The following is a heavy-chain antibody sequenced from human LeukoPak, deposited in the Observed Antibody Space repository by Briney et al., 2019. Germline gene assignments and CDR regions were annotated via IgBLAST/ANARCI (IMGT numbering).Heavy chain of an antibody. Sequence: SEALSLTCAVYGGSFSGYYRSWIRQPPGKGLEWIGEINHSGSTNYNPSLKSRVTISVDTSKNQFSLKLSSVTAADTAVYYCARTSGSYHFDYWGQGTLVTVSS. J-gene: IGHJ4*02. CDR1: GGSFSGYY. V-gene: IGHV4-34*01. CDR2: INHSGST. D-gene: IGHD1-26*01. CDR3: ARTSGSYHFDY.